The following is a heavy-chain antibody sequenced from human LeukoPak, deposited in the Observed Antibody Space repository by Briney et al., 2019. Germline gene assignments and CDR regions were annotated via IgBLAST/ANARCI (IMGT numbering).Heavy chain of an antibody. V-gene: IGHV1-24*01. CDR2: FEPEDGET. D-gene: IGHD5-24*01. Sequence: ASVKVSCKVSGYTLTELSMRWVRQALGKRPERMGGFEPEDGETIYAQKFQGRVTMTEDASTDTAYMELSSLRSEDTAVYCCATGQRMAADAYYFDCWGRGTLVSDPS. CDR1: GYTLTELS. CDR3: ATGQRMAADAYYFDC. J-gene: IGHJ4*02.